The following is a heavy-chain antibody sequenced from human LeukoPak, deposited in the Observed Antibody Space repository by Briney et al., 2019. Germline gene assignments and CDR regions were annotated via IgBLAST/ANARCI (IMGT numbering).Heavy chain of an antibody. CDR2: INPNSGDT. CDR3: ARGYYDSSDFEYFQH. V-gene: IGHV1-2*02. Sequence: ASVKVSCKASGYSFTGYYMHWVRQAPGQGLEWMGWINPNSGDTNFAQKFQGRVTMTRDTSISTVYMELSRLRSDDTAVFYCARGYYDSSDFEYFQHWGQGTLVTVSS. CDR1: GYSFTGYY. J-gene: IGHJ1*01. D-gene: IGHD3-22*01.